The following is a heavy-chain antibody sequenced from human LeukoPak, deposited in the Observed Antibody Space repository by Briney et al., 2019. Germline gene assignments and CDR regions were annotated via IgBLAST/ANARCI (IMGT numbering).Heavy chain of an antibody. D-gene: IGHD5-18*01. J-gene: IGHJ4*02. CDR1: GYTFTGYY. CDR2: INPNSGGT. Sequence: EASVKISCKASGYTFTGYYMHWVRQAPGQGLEWMGWINPNSGGTNYAQKFQGRVTMTRDTSISTAYMELSRLRSDDTAVYYCARGKGYSYGFDYWGQGTLVTVSS. CDR3: ARGKGYSYGFDY. V-gene: IGHV1-2*02.